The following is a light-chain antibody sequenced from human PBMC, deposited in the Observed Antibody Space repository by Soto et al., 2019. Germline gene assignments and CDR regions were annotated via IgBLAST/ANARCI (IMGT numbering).Light chain of an antibody. CDR3: SSYAGSNNLV. CDR2: EVS. CDR1: SSDVGGYNY. Sequence: QSALTQPPSASGSPGQSVTISCTGTSSDVGGYNYVSWYQQHPGKAPKVLIYEVSKRPSGVPDRFSGSKSGNTASLTVSGLQAEDEAAYSCSSYAGSNNLVFGGGTKLTV. J-gene: IGLJ3*02. V-gene: IGLV2-8*01.